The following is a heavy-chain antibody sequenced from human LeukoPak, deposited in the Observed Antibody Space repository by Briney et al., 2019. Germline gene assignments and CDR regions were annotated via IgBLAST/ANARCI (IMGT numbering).Heavy chain of an antibody. CDR1: GGSISSYY. Sequence: SETLSLTCTVSGGSISSYYWSWIRQPPGKGLEWIGYIYYSGSTNYNPSLKSRVTISVDTSKNQFSLKLSSVTAAHTAVYYCARLVGNYYDSSGYYYFDYWGQGTLVTVSS. CDR3: ARLVGNYYDSSGYYYFDY. D-gene: IGHD3-22*01. J-gene: IGHJ4*02. CDR2: IYYSGST. V-gene: IGHV4-59*08.